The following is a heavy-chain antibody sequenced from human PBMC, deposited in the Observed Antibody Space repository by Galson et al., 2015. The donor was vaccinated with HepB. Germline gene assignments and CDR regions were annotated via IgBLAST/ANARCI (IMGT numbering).Heavy chain of an antibody. J-gene: IGHJ6*02. CDR1: GFTVSGMY. CDR2: IYVDGNT. D-gene: IGHD5-18*01. CDR3: AKDQGDGYVNYYYYYGMDV. Sequence: SLRLSCAASGFTVSGMYLSWVRQAPGKGLERVSVIYVDGNTYYADSVKGRFTISRDNSKNTLFLQMNSLRAEDTAMYYCAKDQGDGYVNYYYYYGMDVWGQGTTVTVSS. V-gene: IGHV3-66*02.